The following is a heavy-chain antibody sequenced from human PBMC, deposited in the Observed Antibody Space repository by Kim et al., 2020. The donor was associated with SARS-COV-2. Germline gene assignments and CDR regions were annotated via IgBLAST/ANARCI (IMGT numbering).Heavy chain of an antibody. V-gene: IGHV3-48*03. Sequence: ADSVKRPFTISRNNAKNSLYLQTNSLRTEETAVYYCARFGTGSWRYYFDYWGQGTLVTVSS. J-gene: IGHJ4*02. D-gene: IGHD1-7*01. CDR3: ARFGTGSWRYYFDY.